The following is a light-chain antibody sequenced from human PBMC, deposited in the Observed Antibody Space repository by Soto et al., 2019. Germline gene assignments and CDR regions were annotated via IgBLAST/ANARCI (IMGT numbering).Light chain of an antibody. CDR2: GAS. Sequence: DIQMTQSPSSLSASVGDRVTITCRASEDISNYLAWYQQKPGKVPKLLIYGASTLQSGVPSRFSGSASGTEFTLTISSLQTEDVATYYCQNYNRAPWTFGQGTKVE. V-gene: IGKV1-27*01. J-gene: IGKJ1*01. CDR1: EDISNY. CDR3: QNYNRAPWT.